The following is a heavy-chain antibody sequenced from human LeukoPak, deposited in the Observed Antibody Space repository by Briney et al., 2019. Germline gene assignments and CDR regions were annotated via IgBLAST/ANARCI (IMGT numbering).Heavy chain of an antibody. V-gene: IGHV4-39*01. CDR3: ARQFYPRHIVVVPAQGWFDP. Sequence: SETLSLTCTVSGGSISSYYWSWIRQPPGKGLEWIGSIYYSGSTYYNPSLKSRVTISVDTSKNQFSLKLSSVTAADTAVYYCARQFYPRHIVVVPAQGWFDPWGQGTLVTVSS. CDR2: IYYSGST. J-gene: IGHJ5*02. CDR1: GGSISSYY. D-gene: IGHD2-2*01.